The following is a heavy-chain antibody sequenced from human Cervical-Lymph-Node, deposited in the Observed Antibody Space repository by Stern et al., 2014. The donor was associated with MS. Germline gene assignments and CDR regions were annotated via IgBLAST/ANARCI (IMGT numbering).Heavy chain of an antibody. Sequence: VQLVESGPGLVKPSETLSLTCTVSGGSLRPFSWSWLRHPPGRGLEWIGCVYYNGSITYNPSLKSRVPMSVDTSKSQLSLRLHSVTAADTAVYYCARHSVGVKEFDSWGQGTLVTVSS. CDR2: VYYNGSI. V-gene: IGHV4-59*01. CDR1: GGSLRPFS. D-gene: IGHD5/OR15-5a*01. J-gene: IGHJ4*02. CDR3: ARHSVGVKEFDS.